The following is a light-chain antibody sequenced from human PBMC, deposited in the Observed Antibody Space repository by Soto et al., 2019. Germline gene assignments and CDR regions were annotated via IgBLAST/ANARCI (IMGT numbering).Light chain of an antibody. CDR1: HGISSA. CDR2: DAS. CDR3: QQYSSYSWT. J-gene: IGKJ1*01. Sequence: AIQLTQSPSSLSASVGDRVTITCRASHGISSALSWYQQKPGQAPRLLIYDASTRATGIPARFSGSGSGTEFTLAISSLQPDDFAIYYCQQYSSYSWTFGQGTKVDIK. V-gene: IGKV1-13*02.